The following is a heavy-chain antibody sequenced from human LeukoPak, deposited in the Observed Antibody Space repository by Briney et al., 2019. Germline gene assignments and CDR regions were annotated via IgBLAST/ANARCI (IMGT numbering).Heavy chain of an antibody. J-gene: IGHJ4*02. CDR2: ISSSSSYI. V-gene: IGHV3-21*01. Sequence: GGSLRLSCAASGFTFSSYSMNWVRQAPGKGLEWVSSISSSSSYIYYADSVKGRFTISRDNAKNSLYLQMNSLRAEDTAVYYCAGDLSYYDSSGYLYYFDYWGQGTLVTVSS. D-gene: IGHD3-22*01. CDR3: AGDLSYYDSSGYLYYFDY. CDR1: GFTFSSYS.